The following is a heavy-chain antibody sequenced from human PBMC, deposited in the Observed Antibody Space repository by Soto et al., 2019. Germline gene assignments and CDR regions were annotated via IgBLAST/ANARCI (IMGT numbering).Heavy chain of an antibody. CDR1: GGSISSSSYY. CDR2: IYYSGST. D-gene: IGHD3-3*01. Sequence: PSETLSLTCTVSGGSISSSSYYWGWIRQPPGKGLEWIGSIYYSGSTYYNPSLKSRVTISVDTSKNQFSLKLSSVTAADTAVYYCARHGPHDFWSGYYSDYWGQGILVTVSS. J-gene: IGHJ4*02. CDR3: ARHGPHDFWSGYYSDY. V-gene: IGHV4-39*01.